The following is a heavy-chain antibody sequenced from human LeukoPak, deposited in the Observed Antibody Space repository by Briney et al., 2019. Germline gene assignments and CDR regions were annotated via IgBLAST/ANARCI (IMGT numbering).Heavy chain of an antibody. V-gene: IGHV1-2*02. D-gene: IGHD5-18*01. J-gene: IGHJ4*02. CDR2: INPNSGGT. CDR1: GYTFTGYY. Sequence: ASVKVSCKASGYTFTGYYMHWVRQAPGQGLEWMGWINPNSGGTNYAQKFQGRVTMTRDTSISTAYMELSRLRSDDTAVYYCARYAARYSYDPDYWGQGTLVTVSS. CDR3: ARYAARYSYDPDY.